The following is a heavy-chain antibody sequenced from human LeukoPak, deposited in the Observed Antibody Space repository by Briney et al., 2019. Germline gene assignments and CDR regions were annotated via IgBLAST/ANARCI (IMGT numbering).Heavy chain of an antibody. CDR2: ISGSGYTI. V-gene: IGHV3-23*01. CDR1: GFIFSTYA. J-gene: IGHJ4*02. D-gene: IGHD2-15*01. Sequence: AGGSLRLSCAASGFIFSTYAISWVRQAPGRGLECVASISGSGYTIYHADSVKGRLTISRDNSKNTLYLQVNSLRAEDTAIYYCAKDLRVVGESSAGPLDHWGQGTLVTVSS. CDR3: AKDLRVVGESSAGPLDH.